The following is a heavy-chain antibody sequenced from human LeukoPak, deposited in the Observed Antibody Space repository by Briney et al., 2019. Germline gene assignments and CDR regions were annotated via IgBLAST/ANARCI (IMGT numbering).Heavy chain of an antibody. Sequence: SETLSLTCTVSGGSISSGDYYWSWIRQPPGKGLEWIGYIYYSGSTYYNPSLKSRVTISVDTSKNQFSLKLSSVTAADTAVYYCARDAPYHYGDYARLFDYWGQGTLVTVSS. CDR2: IYYSGST. D-gene: IGHD4-17*01. V-gene: IGHV4-30-4*01. CDR1: GGSISSGDYY. J-gene: IGHJ4*02. CDR3: ARDAPYHYGDYARLFDY.